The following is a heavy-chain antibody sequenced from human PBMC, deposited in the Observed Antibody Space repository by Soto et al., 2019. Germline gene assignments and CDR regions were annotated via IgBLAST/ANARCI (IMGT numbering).Heavy chain of an antibody. CDR3: ARDGSSYYEGGTTPFDY. J-gene: IGHJ4*02. V-gene: IGHV1-69*13. Sequence: PVKVSSKGSGGPFSSYSITLVRQAPRQRLEWMGGIIPIFGTANYAQKFQGRVTITADESTSTAYMELSSLRSEDTAVYYCARDGSSYYEGGTTPFDYWGQGTLVTVSS. CDR2: IIPIFGTA. D-gene: IGHD1-26*01. CDR1: GGPFSSYS.